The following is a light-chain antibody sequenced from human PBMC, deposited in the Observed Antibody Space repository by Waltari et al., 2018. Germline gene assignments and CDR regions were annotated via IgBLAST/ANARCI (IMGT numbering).Light chain of an antibody. J-gene: IGLJ3*02. CDR3: CSYAGSYTWV. Sequence: SALTQPRSVSGSPGQSVTISCTGTTNDLGSSKYVSWYQQHPGKAPKLIILDVTKRPSGVPDRLSGSKSGNTASLTISGLRAEDEAEYYCCSYAGSYTWVFGGGTKLTVV. CDR2: DVT. CDR1: TNDLGSSKY. V-gene: IGLV2-11*01.